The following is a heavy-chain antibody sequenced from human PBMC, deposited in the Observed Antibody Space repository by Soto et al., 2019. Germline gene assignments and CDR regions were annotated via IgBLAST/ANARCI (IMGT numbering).Heavy chain of an antibody. D-gene: IGHD3-10*01. J-gene: IGHJ6*03. V-gene: IGHV3-74*01. CDR2: INSDGSST. CDR3: ARDRGVNWYYYYYYMDV. Sequence: PGGSLRLSCAASGFTFSSYWMHWVRQAPGKGLVWVSRINSDGSSTSYADSVKGRFTISRDNAKNTLYLQMNSLRAEDTAVYYCARDRGVNWYYYYYYMDVWGKGTAVTVSS. CDR1: GFTFSSYW.